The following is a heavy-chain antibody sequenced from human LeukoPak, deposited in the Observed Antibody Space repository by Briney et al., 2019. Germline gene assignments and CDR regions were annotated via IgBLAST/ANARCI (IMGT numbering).Heavy chain of an antibody. CDR2: INHSGST. CDR1: GGSFSGYY. V-gene: IGHV4-34*01. CDR3: ARDGPQTYYDILTGYPSFDY. D-gene: IGHD3-9*01. Sequence: PSETLSLTCAVYGGSFSGYYWSWIRQPPGKGLEWIGEINHSGSTNYNPSLKSRVTISVDTSKNQFSLKLSSVTAADTAVYYCARDGPQTYYDILTGYPSFDYWGQGTLVTVSS. J-gene: IGHJ4*02.